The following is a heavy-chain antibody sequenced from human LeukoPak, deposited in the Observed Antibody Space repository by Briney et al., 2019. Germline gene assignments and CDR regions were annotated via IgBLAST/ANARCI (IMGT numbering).Heavy chain of an antibody. CDR2: ISYDGSNK. CDR3: ARAAAGREGRGCFDY. V-gene: IGHV3-30*03. Sequence: GGSLRLSCAASGFSFSIYSMNWVRQAPGKGLEWVAVISYDGSNKYYADSVKGRFTISRDNSKNTLYLQMNSLRAEDTAVYYCARAAAGREGRGCFDYWGQGTLVTVSS. D-gene: IGHD6-13*01. CDR1: GFSFSIYS. J-gene: IGHJ4*02.